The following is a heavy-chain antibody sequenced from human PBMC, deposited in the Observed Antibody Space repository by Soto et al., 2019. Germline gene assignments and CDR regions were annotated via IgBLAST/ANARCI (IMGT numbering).Heavy chain of an antibody. CDR2: IDWDDDK. J-gene: IGHJ4*02. V-gene: IGHV2-70*01. Sequence: SGPTLVNPTQTLTLTCTFSGFSLSTSGMCASWIRQPPGKALEWLALIDWDDDKHYSTSLKTRLTISKDTSKNQVVLTMTNMDPVDTATYYCARNYDSSGYYSYYFDYWGQGTLVTVSS. CDR1: GFSLSTSGMC. D-gene: IGHD3-22*01. CDR3: ARNYDSSGYYSYYFDY.